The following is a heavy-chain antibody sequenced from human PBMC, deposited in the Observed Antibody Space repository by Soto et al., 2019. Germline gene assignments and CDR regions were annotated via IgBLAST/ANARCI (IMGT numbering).Heavy chain of an antibody. CDR1: GFTFSSYA. J-gene: IGHJ4*02. CDR2: ISGSGGST. CDR3: AKAVVPGYCSGGSCYGYFDY. Sequence: PGGSLRLSCAASGFTFSSYAMSWVRQAPGKGLEWVSAISGSGGSTYYADSVKCRFTISRDNSKNTLYLQMNSLRAEDTAVYYCAKAVVPGYCSGGSCYGYFDYWGQGTLGTVSS. V-gene: IGHV3-23*01. D-gene: IGHD2-15*01.